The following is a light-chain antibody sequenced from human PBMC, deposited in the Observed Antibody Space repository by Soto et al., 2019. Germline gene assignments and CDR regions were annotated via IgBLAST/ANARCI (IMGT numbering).Light chain of an antibody. CDR3: QQYNNWPQT. CDR2: DAS. CDR1: QSLRSS. V-gene: IGKV3-15*01. J-gene: IGKJ1*01. Sequence: TMMTQSPDTLSLSHGERATLSCRASQSLRSSLAWYQQKPGQAPRLLIYDASTRATGIPARFSGSGSGTDFTLTISGLQSEDFAVYYCQQYNNWPQTFGQGTKVDIK.